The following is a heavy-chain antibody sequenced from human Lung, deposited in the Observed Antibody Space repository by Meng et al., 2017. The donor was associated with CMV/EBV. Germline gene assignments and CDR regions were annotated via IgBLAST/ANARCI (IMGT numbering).Heavy chain of an antibody. J-gene: IGHJ4*02. Sequence: GGSLRLSCAASGFTFSYYYMTWVRQAPGKGLEWVSYISSSSTTLNYADSVKGRFTISRDNAKDSLYLQMDSLRVEDTAVYYCARDGAGSIDYWGQGNLVPVSS. V-gene: IGHV3-11*04. CDR3: ARDGAGSIDY. CDR1: GFTFSYYY. CDR2: ISSSSTTL. D-gene: IGHD6-19*01.